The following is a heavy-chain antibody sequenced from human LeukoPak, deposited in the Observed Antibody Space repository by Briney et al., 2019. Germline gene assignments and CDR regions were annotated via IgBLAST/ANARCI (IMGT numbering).Heavy chain of an antibody. CDR3: ARGAVGGYSGYQYYYYYMDV. CDR1: GFTFSSYW. CDR2: IKQDGSEK. D-gene: IGHD5-12*01. J-gene: IGHJ6*03. V-gene: IGHV3-7*01. Sequence: GGSLRLSCAASGFTFSSYWMSWVRQAPGKGLEWVANIKQDGSEKYYVDSVKGRFTISRDNAKNSLYLQMNSLRAEDTAVYYCARGAVGGYSGYQYYYYYMDVWDKGTTVTVSS.